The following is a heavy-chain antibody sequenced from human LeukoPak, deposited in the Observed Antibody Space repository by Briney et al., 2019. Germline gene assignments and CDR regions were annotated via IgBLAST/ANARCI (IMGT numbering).Heavy chain of an antibody. CDR1: GYSISSGYY. V-gene: IGHV4-38-2*02. CDR3: APPPNCSGGSCSPHPPEWNGFAP. J-gene: IGHJ5*02. CDR2: IYHSGST. D-gene: IGHD2-15*01. Sequence: SETLSLTCTVSGYSISSGYYWGWIRQPPGKGLEWIGSIYHSGSTYYNPSLKSRVTISVDTSKNQFSLKLSSVTAADPAVYYCAPPPNCSGGSCSPHPPEWNGFAPGGQGTLVTVSS.